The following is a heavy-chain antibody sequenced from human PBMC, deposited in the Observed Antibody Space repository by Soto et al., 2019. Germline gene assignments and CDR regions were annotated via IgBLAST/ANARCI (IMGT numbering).Heavy chain of an antibody. J-gene: IGHJ4*02. CDR2: ISNDGSNK. CDR1: GFTFSSYA. CDR3: ARGDRENTSMVTEFDY. Sequence: GGSLRLSCAASGFTFSSYAMHWVRQAPGKGLEWVAVISNDGSNKYYADSVKGRFTISRDNSKNTLYLQMNSLRAEDTAVYYCARGDRENTSMVTEFDYWGQGTLVTVSS. V-gene: IGHV3-30*04. D-gene: IGHD5-18*01.